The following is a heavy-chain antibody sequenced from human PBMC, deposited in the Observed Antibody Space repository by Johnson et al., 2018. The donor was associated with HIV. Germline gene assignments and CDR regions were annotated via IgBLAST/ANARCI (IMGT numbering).Heavy chain of an antibody. Sequence: QVQLVESGGGLVQPGRSLRLSCAASAFSFSNYPMHWVRQAPGKGLEWVAVISYDGSNKYYTDSVKGRFTISRDNSNNTLYLQMNSLKAEDTAVYYCARYCGGGCYPHYDALDLWGQGTMVTVSS. V-gene: IGHV3-30*04. CDR1: AFSFSNYP. CDR3: ARYCGGGCYPHYDALDL. CDR2: ISYDGSNK. J-gene: IGHJ3*01. D-gene: IGHD2-21*01.